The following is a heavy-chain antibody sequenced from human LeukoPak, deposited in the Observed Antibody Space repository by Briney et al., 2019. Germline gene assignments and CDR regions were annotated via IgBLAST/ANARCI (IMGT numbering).Heavy chain of an antibody. D-gene: IGHD1-26*01. CDR1: GFTFSSYS. CDR3: ARDQWVHYYYYGMDV. J-gene: IGHJ6*02. CDR2: ISSSSSTM. V-gene: IGHV3-48*01. Sequence: GGSLRLSCAASGFTFSSYSVNWVRQAPGKGLEWVSYISSSSSTMYYADSVKGRFTISRDNAKNSLYLQMSSLRAEDTAVYYCARDQWVHYYYYGMDVWGQGTTVTVSS.